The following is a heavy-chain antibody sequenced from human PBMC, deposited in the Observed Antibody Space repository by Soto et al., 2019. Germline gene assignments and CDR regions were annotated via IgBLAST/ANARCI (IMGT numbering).Heavy chain of an antibody. V-gene: IGHV3-30*18. J-gene: IGHJ4*02. CDR1: GFTFSDYA. CDR3: VKGGRHWLVTSVSNY. D-gene: IGHD6-19*01. Sequence: VQLVESGGGVVQPGRSLRLSCAASGFTFSDYAMHWVRQAPGKGLEWVAVVSHDGRNTHYADSVKGRFTISRDSSKDTLSLEMPSLRAEDTAVYSCVKGGRHWLVTSVSNYWGQGALVTVSS. CDR2: VSHDGRNT.